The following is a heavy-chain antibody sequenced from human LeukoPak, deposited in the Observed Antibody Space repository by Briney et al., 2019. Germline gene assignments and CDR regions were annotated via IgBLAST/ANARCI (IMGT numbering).Heavy chain of an antibody. Sequence: GGSLRLSCAASGFTFDDYAMHWVRQAPGKGLEWVSGISWNSGGIGYADSVKGRFTISRDNAKNSLYLQMNSLRAEDTALYYCANLGGLRDYGMDVWGQGTTVTVSS. J-gene: IGHJ6*02. CDR1: GFTFDDYA. CDR2: ISWNSGGI. CDR3: ANLGGLRDYGMDV. V-gene: IGHV3-9*01.